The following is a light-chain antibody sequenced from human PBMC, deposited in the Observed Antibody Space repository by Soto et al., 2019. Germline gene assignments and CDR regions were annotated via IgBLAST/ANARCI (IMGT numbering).Light chain of an antibody. V-gene: IGKV2-30*02. CDR2: QVS. CDR1: QSLLHCYGKTY. J-gene: IGKJ2*01. CDR3: MQGTYWPPYT. Sequence: DVVMTESPLSLPVTLGHPASISCRSSQSLLHCYGKTYWNSFQQRPGQSPSRLIYQVSKRDYGVADRFRGSGSGTDLKLEISRVEPEDVGVYYCMQGTYWPPYTFGQGTKVEIK.